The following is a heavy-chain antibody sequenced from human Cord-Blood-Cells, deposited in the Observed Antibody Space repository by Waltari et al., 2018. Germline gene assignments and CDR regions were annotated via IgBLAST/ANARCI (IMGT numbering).Heavy chain of an antibody. V-gene: IGHV4-4*02. Sequence: QVQLQESGPGLVKPSGTVSHPRALSGGPIRSNNSWSWVRQPPGKGLEWIGEIYQSGSTNYNPSLKSRVTISVDKSKNQFSLKLSSVTAADTAVYYCAIRTFGAVTGFEYWGQGTLVTVSS. CDR2: IYQSGST. J-gene: IGHJ4*02. CDR1: GGPIRSNNS. CDR3: AIRTFGAVTGFEY. D-gene: IGHD7-27*01.